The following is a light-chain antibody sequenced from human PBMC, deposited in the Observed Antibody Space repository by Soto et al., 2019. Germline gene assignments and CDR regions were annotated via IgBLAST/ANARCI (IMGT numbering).Light chain of an antibody. Sequence: QSVLTQPPSASGTPGQRVTISCSGSTSNIGNNYVYWYQKLPGTAPKLLIYRNNERPSGVPDRFSGSKSGTSASLAIIGLRSEDEADYYCAGWDDSLSGFVVFGGGTKLTVL. CDR3: AGWDDSLSGFVV. V-gene: IGLV1-47*01. CDR1: TSNIGNNY. J-gene: IGLJ2*01. CDR2: RNN.